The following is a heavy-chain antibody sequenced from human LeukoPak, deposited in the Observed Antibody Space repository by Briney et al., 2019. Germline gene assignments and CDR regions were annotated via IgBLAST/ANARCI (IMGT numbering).Heavy chain of an antibody. J-gene: IGHJ4*02. D-gene: IGHD2-15*01. Sequence: GGSLRLSCAASGFTFSTYAMNWVRQAPAKGLEWVSTIGGGGPTTDYADSVKDRFTISRDNSRNTLYLQMNSLRAEDTAVYFCARGFLGGPDQYFDSWGQGPLVTVSS. CDR1: GFTFSTYA. CDR3: ARGFLGGPDQYFDS. V-gene: IGHV3-23*01. CDR2: IGGGGPTT.